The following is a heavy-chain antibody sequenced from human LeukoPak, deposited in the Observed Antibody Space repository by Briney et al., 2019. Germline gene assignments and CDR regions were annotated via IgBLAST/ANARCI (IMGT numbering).Heavy chain of an antibody. CDR1: GYTFSSYA. J-gene: IGHJ3*02. V-gene: IGHV7-4-1*02. D-gene: IGHD3-16*01. CDR3: ASMGANGFDI. Sequence: ASVKVSCKSSGYTFSSYAKNWVRQRPAQGMELMGWINTYNGNPTYAQAFIGRFVFSVDTSASTAYLQISSLKTEDTAVYYCASMGANGFDIWGQGTTVTVSS. CDR2: INTYNGNP.